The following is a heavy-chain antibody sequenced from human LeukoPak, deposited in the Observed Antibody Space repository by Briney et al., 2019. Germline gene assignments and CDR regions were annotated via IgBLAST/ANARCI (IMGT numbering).Heavy chain of an antibody. CDR3: AKASEIYYDFWSGYGN. Sequence: GGSLRLSCAASGFTFSSYAMSWVRQAPGKGLEWVSAISGSGGSTYYADSVKGRFTISRDNSKNTLYLQMNSLRAGDTAVYYCAKASEIYYDFWSGYGNWGQGTLVTVSS. V-gene: IGHV3-23*01. D-gene: IGHD3-3*01. CDR1: GFTFSSYA. J-gene: IGHJ4*02. CDR2: ISGSGGST.